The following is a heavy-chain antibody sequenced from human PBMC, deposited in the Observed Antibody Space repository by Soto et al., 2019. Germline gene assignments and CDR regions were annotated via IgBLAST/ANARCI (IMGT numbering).Heavy chain of an antibody. Sequence: GGSLRLSCAAAAFTFDDFAMYWVRQAPGKGLEWVSAISWSSGNTAYADSVKGRFTISRDNAKNSLYLQMNSLKDEDTALYYCAKGGSGALKAPAGTDNWFDPWGQGTLVTVSS. D-gene: IGHD6-13*01. V-gene: IGHV3-9*01. CDR1: AFTFDDFA. J-gene: IGHJ5*02. CDR2: ISWSSGNT. CDR3: AKGGSGALKAPAGTDNWFDP.